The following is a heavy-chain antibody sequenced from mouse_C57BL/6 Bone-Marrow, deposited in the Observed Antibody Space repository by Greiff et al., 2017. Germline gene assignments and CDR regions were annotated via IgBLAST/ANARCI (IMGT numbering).Heavy chain of an antibody. CDR2: IDPSDSYT. V-gene: IGHV1-50*01. J-gene: IGHJ4*01. CDR1: GYTFTSYW. D-gene: IGHD3-2*02. Sequence: QVQLKQPGAELVKPGASVKLSCKASGYTFTSYWMQWVKQRPGQGLEWIGEIDPSDSYTNYNQKFKGKATLTVDTSSSTAYMQLSSLTSEDSAVYYCARSGSGYIYAMDYWGQGTSVTVSS. CDR3: ARSGSGYIYAMDY.